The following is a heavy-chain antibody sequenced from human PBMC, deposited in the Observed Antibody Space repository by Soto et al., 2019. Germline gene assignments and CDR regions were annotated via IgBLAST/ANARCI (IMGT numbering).Heavy chain of an antibody. D-gene: IGHD6-6*01. CDR1: GFTFSSYG. Sequence: GGSLRLSCSASGFTFSSYGMHWVRQAPGKGLEWVAVISYDGSNKYYADSVKGRFTISRDNSKNTLYLQMNSLRAEDTAVYYCAKGPSGGAARSFFFPYWGQGTLVTVSS. CDR3: AKGPSGGAARSFFFPY. J-gene: IGHJ4*02. CDR2: ISYDGSNK. V-gene: IGHV3-30*18.